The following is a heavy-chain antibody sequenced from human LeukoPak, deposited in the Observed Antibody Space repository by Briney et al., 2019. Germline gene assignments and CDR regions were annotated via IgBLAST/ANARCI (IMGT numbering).Heavy chain of an antibody. CDR3: ARGRRPRYYGSGSYYLDY. J-gene: IGHJ4*02. CDR2: IIPIFGTA. CDR1: GGTFSSYA. V-gene: IGHV1-69*13. D-gene: IGHD3-10*01. Sequence: SVKVSCKASGGTFSSYAISWVRQAPGQGLEWMGGIIPIFGTANYAQKFQGRVTITADESTSTAYMELSSLRSEDTAVYYCARGRRPRYYGSGSYYLDYWGQGTLVTVSS.